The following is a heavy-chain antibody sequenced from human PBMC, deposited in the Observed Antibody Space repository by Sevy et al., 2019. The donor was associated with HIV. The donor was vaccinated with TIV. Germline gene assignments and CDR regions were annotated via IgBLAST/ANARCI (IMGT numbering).Heavy chain of an antibody. CDR3: ASDLRGKYNNYFDP. CDR2: ISYDGSNK. V-gene: IGHV3-30-3*01. Sequence: GGSLRLSCAASGFPFSTYALHWVRQAPGKGLEWVAAISYDGSNKYYADSVKGRFTISRDSSKNTLYLQMNSLTTEDTAVYYCASDLRGKYNNYFDPWGQGTLVTVSS. CDR1: GFPFSTYA. D-gene: IGHD1-1*01. J-gene: IGHJ5*02.